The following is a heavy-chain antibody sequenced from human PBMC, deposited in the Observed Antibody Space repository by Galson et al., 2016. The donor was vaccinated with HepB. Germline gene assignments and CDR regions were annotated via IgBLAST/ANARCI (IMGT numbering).Heavy chain of an antibody. CDR1: GFAFRTYS. CDR2: IYYRGST. Sequence: LRLSCAASGFAFRTYSMNWVRQTPGKGLEWIGYIYYRGSTYYNPSLKSRGTISVDTSKNQFSLKLSSVTAADTAVYYCARDLGFNGQLDFWGQGALVTVSS. J-gene: IGHJ4*02. D-gene: IGHD3-16*01. V-gene: IGHV4-31*02. CDR3: ARDLGFNGQLDF.